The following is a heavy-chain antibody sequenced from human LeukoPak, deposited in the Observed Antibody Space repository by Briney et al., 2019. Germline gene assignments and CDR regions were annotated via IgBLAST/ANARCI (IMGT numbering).Heavy chain of an antibody. D-gene: IGHD5-18*01. CDR2: ISSSGSSI. V-gene: IGHV3-21*01. CDR3: ARDHNLDTGMAIYYYYGMDV. J-gene: IGHJ6*02. CDR1: GFTFSSYR. Sequence: PGGSLRLSCAAPGFTFSSYRTNWGRQAPRKGLEWVSPISSSGSSIHYADSVKGRFTISTDNANNSLYFQMNSLRVDDTAVYYCARDHNLDTGMAIYYYYGMDVWGQGTTVAVSS.